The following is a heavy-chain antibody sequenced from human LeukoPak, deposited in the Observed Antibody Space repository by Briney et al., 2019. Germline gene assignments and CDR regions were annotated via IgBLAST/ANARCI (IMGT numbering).Heavy chain of an antibody. CDR2: ISGSGDST. D-gene: IGHD3-10*01. V-gene: IGHV3-23*01. CDR3: ARGSGNYYNRPYFDY. Sequence: GGSLRLSCAASGFTFSNFGLNWVRQAPGKGLECVSAISGSGDSTYYADSVKGRFTISRGNSKNTMYVQMNSLRAEDTAVYYCARGSGNYYNRPYFDYWGQGVLVTVSS. CDR1: GFTFSNFG. J-gene: IGHJ4*02.